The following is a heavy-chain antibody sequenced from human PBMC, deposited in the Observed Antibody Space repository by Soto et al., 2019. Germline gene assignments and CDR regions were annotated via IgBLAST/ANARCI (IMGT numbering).Heavy chain of an antibody. D-gene: IGHD6-19*01. Sequence: QVQLVESGGGVVQPGRSLRLSCAASGFTFSSYGMHWVRQAPGKGLEWVAVISYDGSNKYYADSVKGRFTISRDNSKNTLYLQMNSLRAEDTAVYYCAKDLSRIAVAGKDFDYWGQGTLVTVSS. V-gene: IGHV3-30*18. J-gene: IGHJ4*02. CDR1: GFTFSSYG. CDR3: AKDLSRIAVAGKDFDY. CDR2: ISYDGSNK.